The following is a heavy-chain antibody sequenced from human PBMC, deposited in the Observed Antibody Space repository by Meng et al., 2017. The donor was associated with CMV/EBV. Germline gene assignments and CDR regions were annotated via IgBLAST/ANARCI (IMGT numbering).Heavy chain of an antibody. Sequence: ASVKVSCKASGYTFTSYDINWVRQATGQGLEWMGWMNPNSGNTGYAQKFQGRVTITRNTSISTAYMELSSLRSEDTAVYYCARSLSARRTGIAAAGFDYWGQGNLVTVSS. CDR2: MNPNSGNT. CDR1: GYTFTSYD. D-gene: IGHD6-13*01. V-gene: IGHV1-8*03. J-gene: IGHJ4*02. CDR3: ARSLSARRTGIAAAGFDY.